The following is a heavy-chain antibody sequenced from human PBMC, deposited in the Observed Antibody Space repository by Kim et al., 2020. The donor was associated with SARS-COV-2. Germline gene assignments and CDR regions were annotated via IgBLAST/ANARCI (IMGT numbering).Heavy chain of an antibody. J-gene: IGHJ4*02. CDR3: AKTPYSSGWFFFDN. CDR2: VSDSGDST. CDR1: GFTFNNYA. D-gene: IGHD6-19*01. Sequence: GGSLRLSCAASGFTFNNYAMTWVRQAPGKGLEWVSRVSDSGDSTYYSDSVKGRFTVSRDNFKNTLFLQMNSLRAEDTAVYDCAKTPYSSGWFFFDNWSQGTLVTVSS. V-gene: IGHV3-23*01.